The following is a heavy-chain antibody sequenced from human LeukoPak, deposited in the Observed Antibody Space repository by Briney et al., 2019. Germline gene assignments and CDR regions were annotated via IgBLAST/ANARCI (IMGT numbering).Heavy chain of an antibody. V-gene: IGHV3-15*01. CDR3: ATASSGLFY. CDR1: GLTFSNAW. J-gene: IGHJ4*02. CDR2: IKRETDGETT. D-gene: IGHD3-16*01. Sequence: PGESLRLSCAASGLTFSNAWMSWVRQAPGEGLEWVGRIKRETDGETTEYVAPVKGRFTISRDDSKNTLYLRMNSLKTEDTGVYYCATASSGLFYWGQGTLVTVSS.